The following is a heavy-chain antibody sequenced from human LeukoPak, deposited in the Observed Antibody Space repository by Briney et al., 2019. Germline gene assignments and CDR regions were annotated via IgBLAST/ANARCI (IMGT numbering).Heavy chain of an antibody. CDR2: INAGNGNT. Sequence: AASVKVSCKASGYTFTSYAMHWVRQAPGQRFEWMGWINAGNGNTKYSQKFQGRVTITRDTSASTAYMELSSLRPEDTAVYYCARGRAYVPGGQDYDSSGYYFDYWGQGTLVTVSS. CDR3: ARGRAYVPGGQDYDSSGYYFDY. D-gene: IGHD3-22*01. V-gene: IGHV1-3*01. CDR1: GYTFTSYA. J-gene: IGHJ4*02.